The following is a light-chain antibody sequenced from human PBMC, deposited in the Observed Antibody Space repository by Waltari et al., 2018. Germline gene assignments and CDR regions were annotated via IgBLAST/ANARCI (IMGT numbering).Light chain of an antibody. J-gene: IGKJ5*01. CDR3: RQHHNFPLT. V-gene: IGKV1-33*01. CDR2: DAS. CDR1: QGIVYF. Sequence: DIQMTQSPSSPSVSVGDRVTITCQARQGIVYFLNWYQHKPGKAPKLLLYDASNLETGVPSRCSGSRSGTAFTSTITSLQPEDIATYYYRQHHNFPLTFGQGTRLEIK.